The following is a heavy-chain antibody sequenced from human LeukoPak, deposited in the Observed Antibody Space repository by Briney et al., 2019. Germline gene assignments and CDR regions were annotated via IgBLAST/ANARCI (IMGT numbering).Heavy chain of an antibody. Sequence: SETLSLTCTVSGGSISSYYWSWIRQPPGKGLGWIGYIYYSGSTYYNPSLKSRVTISVDTSKNQFSLKLSSVTAADTAVYYCARGNDWFDPWGQGTLVTVSS. V-gene: IGHV4-59*12. CDR1: GGSISSYY. J-gene: IGHJ5*02. CDR2: IYYSGST. D-gene: IGHD4-11*01. CDR3: ARGNDWFDP.